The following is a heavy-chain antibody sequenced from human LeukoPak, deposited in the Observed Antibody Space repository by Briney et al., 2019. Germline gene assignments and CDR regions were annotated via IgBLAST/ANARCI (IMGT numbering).Heavy chain of an antibody. CDR3: ARGLFVLHDSSSSPFDY. CDR1: GFTFRSYS. V-gene: IGHV3-21*01. J-gene: IGHJ4*02. D-gene: IGHD6-6*01. CDR2: ISGSSSYT. Sequence: PGGSLRLSCAASGFTFRSYSMNWVRQAPGKGLEWVSFISGSSSYTYYADSVKGRFTISRDNAKSSLYLQMNSLRVEDAAVYYCARGLFVLHDSSSSPFDYWGQGTLVTVSP.